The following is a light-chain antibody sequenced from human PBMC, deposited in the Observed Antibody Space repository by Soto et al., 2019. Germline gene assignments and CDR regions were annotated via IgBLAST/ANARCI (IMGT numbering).Light chain of an antibody. CDR1: QSVSSSY. Sequence: EILLTQSPGTLSLSPGERATLSCRASQSVSSSYLAWYQQKPGRAPRLLIYGASSRATGIPDRFSGSGSGTDFTLTISRLEPEDFAVYYCQQYGSSLGVTFGGRTKVEIK. CDR2: GAS. CDR3: QQYGSSLGVT. J-gene: IGKJ4*01. V-gene: IGKV3-20*01.